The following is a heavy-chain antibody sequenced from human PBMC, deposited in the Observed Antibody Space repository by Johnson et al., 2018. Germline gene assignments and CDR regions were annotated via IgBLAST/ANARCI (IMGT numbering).Heavy chain of an antibody. CDR2: SRSKLNSETT. CDR1: GFTFGDYA. J-gene: IGHJ3*01. CDR3: TRGRVPSPDAFDV. Sequence: VQLVQSGGGLVQPGRSLILSCSASGFTFGDYALTWFRQTPGKGLEWVGFSRSKLNSETTEYAAYVKGRFTFSRDDSNSLAYLQMNSLKTEDTAVHYCTRGRVPSPDAFDVWGQGTMVTVSS. V-gene: IGHV3-49*03.